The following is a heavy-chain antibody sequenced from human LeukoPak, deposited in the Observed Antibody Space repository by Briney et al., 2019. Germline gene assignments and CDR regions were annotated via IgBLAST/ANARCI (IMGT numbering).Heavy chain of an antibody. J-gene: IGHJ5*02. CDR2: INHSGST. Sequence: PSETLSLTCAVYGWSFSGYYWSWIRQPPGKGLEWIGEINHSGSTNYNPSLKSRVTISVDTSKNQFSLKLSSVTAADTAVYYCARQNKRITMIVVYTWFDPWGQGTLVTVSS. V-gene: IGHV4-34*01. CDR3: ARQNKRITMIVVYTWFDP. CDR1: GWSFSGYY. D-gene: IGHD3-22*01.